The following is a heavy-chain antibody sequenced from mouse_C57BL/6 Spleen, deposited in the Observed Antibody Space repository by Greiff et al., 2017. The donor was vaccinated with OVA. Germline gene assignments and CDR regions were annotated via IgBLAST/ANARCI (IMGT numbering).Heavy chain of an antibody. CDR2: INPNNGGT. CDR1: GYTFTDYY. D-gene: IGHD4-1*01. V-gene: IGHV1-26*01. CDR3: ARRWDWFAY. J-gene: IGHJ3*01. Sequence: EVKLVESGPELVKPGASVKISCKASGYTFTDYYMNWVKQSHGKSLEWIGDINPNNGGTSYNQKFKGKATLTVDKSSSTAYMELRSLTSEDSAVYYCARRWDWFAYWGQGTLVTVSA.